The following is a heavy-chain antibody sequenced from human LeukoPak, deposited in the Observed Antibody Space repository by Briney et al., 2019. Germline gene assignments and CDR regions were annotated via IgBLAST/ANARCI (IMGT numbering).Heavy chain of an antibody. J-gene: IGHJ3*02. CDR3: ARGTATTYDDAFDI. D-gene: IGHD1-1*01. CDR2: IGTAGDT. CDR1: GFTFSSYD. Sequence: GGSLRLSCAASGFTFSSYDMHWVRQATGKGLEWVSAIGTAGDTYYPGSVKGRFTISRENAKNSLYLQMNSLRAGDTAVYYCARGTATTYDDAFDIWGQGTMVTVSS. V-gene: IGHV3-13*01.